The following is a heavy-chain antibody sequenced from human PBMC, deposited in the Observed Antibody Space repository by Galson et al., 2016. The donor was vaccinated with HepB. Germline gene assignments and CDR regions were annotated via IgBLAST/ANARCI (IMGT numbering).Heavy chain of an antibody. CDR2: ISWNSGRI. V-gene: IGHV3-9*01. J-gene: IGHJ4*02. D-gene: IGHD3-3*01. CDR1: GFLFDEYA. Sequence: SLRLSCAASGFLFDEYAMHWVRQAPGKGLEWVSSISWNSGRIAYADSVKGRFTISRDNAKNSLFLRMNSVRAEDTGFYYCAKDIVRFLEWSHSTFDYWGQGTLVTVSS. CDR3: AKDIVRFLEWSHSTFDY.